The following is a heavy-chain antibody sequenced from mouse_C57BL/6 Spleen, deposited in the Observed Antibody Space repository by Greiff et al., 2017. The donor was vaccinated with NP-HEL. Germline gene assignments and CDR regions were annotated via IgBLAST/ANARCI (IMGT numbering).Heavy chain of an antibody. D-gene: IGHD2-2*01. Sequence: QVQLQQSGAELVRPGASVTLSCKASGYTFTDYEMHWVKQTPVHGLEWIGAIDPETGGTAYNQKFKGKAILTADKSSSTAYMELRSLTSEDSAVYYCTRSGYDGGVYFDYWGQGTTLTVSS. CDR3: TRSGYDGGVYFDY. CDR1: GYTFTDYE. V-gene: IGHV1-15*01. J-gene: IGHJ2*01. CDR2: IDPETGGT.